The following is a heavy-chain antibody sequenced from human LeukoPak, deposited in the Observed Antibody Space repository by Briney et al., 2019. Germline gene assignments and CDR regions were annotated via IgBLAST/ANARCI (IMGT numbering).Heavy chain of an antibody. CDR1: GFTFSSYG. Sequence: GGSLRLSCAASGFTFSSYGMHWVRQAPGKGLEWVAVISYDGSNKYYADSVKGRFTISRDNSKNTLYLQMNSLRAEDTAVYYCAKDTPSVTIFGVAHTDYWGQGTLVTVSS. J-gene: IGHJ4*02. CDR2: ISYDGSNK. CDR3: AKDTPSVTIFGVAHTDY. D-gene: IGHD3-3*01. V-gene: IGHV3-30*18.